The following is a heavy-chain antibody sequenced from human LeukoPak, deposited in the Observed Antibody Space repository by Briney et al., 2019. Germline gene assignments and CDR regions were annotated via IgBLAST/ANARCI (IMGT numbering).Heavy chain of an antibody. D-gene: IGHD3-22*01. CDR1: GFTFSSSS. CDR2: ISSGSTYI. J-gene: IGHJ1*01. CDR3: ARKGYYASSGYLGYFQH. Sequence: PGGSLRLSCAASGFTFSSSSMNWVRQAPGQELEWVSYISSGSTYIYYADSVKGRFTISRDNGKNSLYLQMNSLRAEDTAVYYCARKGYYASSGYLGYFQHWGQGTLVTVSS. V-gene: IGHV3-21*01.